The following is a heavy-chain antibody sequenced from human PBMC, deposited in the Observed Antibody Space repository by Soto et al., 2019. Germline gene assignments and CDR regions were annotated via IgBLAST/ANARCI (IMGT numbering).Heavy chain of an antibody. CDR2: IWYDGSNK. Sequence: GGSLRLSCAASGFTFSSYGMHWVRQAPGKGLEWVAVIWYDGSNKYYADSVKGRFTISRDNSKNTLYLQMNSLRAEDTAVYYCARDRYYDYPRDAFDIWGQGTMVTVSS. V-gene: IGHV3-33*01. J-gene: IGHJ3*02. CDR1: GFTFSSYG. D-gene: IGHD3-16*01. CDR3: ARDRYYDYPRDAFDI.